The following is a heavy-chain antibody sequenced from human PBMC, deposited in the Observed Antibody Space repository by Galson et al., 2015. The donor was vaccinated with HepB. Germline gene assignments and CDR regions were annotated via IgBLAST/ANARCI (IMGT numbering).Heavy chain of an antibody. CDR1: GFTFSSYS. CDR3: ARVRDCSGGSCYSAYFDY. D-gene: IGHD2-15*01. V-gene: IGHV3-21*04. Sequence: SLRLSCAASGFTFSSYSMNWVRQAPGKGLEWVSSISSSSSYIYYADSVKGRFTISRDNAKNSLYLQMNSLRSEDTAVYYCARVRDCSGGSCYSAYFDYWGQGTLVTVSS. J-gene: IGHJ4*02. CDR2: ISSSSSYI.